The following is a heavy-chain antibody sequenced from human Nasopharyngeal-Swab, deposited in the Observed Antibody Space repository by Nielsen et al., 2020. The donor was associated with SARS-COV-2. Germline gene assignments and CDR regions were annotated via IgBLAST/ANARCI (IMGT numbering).Heavy chain of an antibody. Sequence: GSLRLSCTLYGGPSSVYSWSWIRQPLGRGLEWIGEINPSGSTNYNPSLKSRVTISVDTSKNQFSLKLSSVNAADTAVYYCARGLSILTGYYSFYYYGMDDWGQGTTVTVSS. CDR3: ARGLSILTGYYSFYYYGMDD. D-gene: IGHD3-9*01. CDR1: GGPSSVYS. V-gene: IGHV4-34*01. J-gene: IGHJ6*02. CDR2: INPSGST.